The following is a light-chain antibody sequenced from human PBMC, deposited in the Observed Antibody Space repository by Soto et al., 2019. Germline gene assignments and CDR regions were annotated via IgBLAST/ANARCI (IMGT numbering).Light chain of an antibody. CDR3: QQYYRPWT. Sequence: DIVMTQSPDSLAVSLGERATINCKSSQSVLYSSNNKNYLAWYQQKPGQPPKLLIYWASTRESGVPDRFSGSGSGTDFTLTLSSLQADDVAVYYCQQYYRPWTFGQGTKVEIK. J-gene: IGKJ1*01. V-gene: IGKV4-1*01. CDR2: WAS. CDR1: QSVLYSSNNKNY.